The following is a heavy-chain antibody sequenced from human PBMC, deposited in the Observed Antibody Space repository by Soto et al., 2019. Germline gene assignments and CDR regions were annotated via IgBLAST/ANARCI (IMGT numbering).Heavy chain of an antibody. CDR3: ARDENYCSGGSCYSTDYYYYGMDV. CDR2: ISAYNGNT. J-gene: IGHJ6*02. D-gene: IGHD2-15*01. V-gene: IGHV1-18*01. CDR1: GYTFTSYG. Sequence: VASVKVSCKASGYTFTSYGISWVRQAPGQGLEWMGWISAYNGNTNYAQKLQGRVTMTTDTSTSTAYMELRSLRSDDTAVYYCARDENYCSGGSCYSTDYYYYGMDVWGQGTTVTVSS.